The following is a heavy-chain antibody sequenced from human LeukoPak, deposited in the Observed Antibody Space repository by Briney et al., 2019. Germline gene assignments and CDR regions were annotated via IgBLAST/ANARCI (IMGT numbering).Heavy chain of an antibody. CDR1: GFTFSSYA. D-gene: IGHD5-18*01. V-gene: IGHV3-23*01. CDR2: ISGSGGST. Sequence: GGSLRLSCAASGFTFSSYAMSWVRQAPGKGLEWVSAISGSGGSTYYADSVKGRFTISRDNSKNTLYLQMNSLRAEDTAVYYCAKSEGYSYGSGYAFDIWGQGTMVTVSS. J-gene: IGHJ3*02. CDR3: AKSEGYSYGSGYAFDI.